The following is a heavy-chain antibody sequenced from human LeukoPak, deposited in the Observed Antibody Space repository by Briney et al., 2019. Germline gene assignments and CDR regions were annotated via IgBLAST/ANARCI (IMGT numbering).Heavy chain of an antibody. CDR2: IRYDESNQ. Sequence: GGSLRPSCAASGFTFSSYGMHWVRQAPGKGLEWVAFIRYDESNQYYADSVKGRFTISRDNSKSTLHLQMNSLKVEDTAVYYCAKGYGGSHFDYWGQGALVAVSS. CDR1: GFTFSSYG. D-gene: IGHD4-23*01. V-gene: IGHV3-30*02. CDR3: AKGYGGSHFDY. J-gene: IGHJ4*02.